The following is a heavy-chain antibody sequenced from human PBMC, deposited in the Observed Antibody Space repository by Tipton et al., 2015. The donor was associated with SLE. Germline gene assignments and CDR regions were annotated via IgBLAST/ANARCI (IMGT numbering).Heavy chain of an antibody. J-gene: IGHJ5*02. D-gene: IGHD2-8*01. CDR3: ASNGDSWFDP. CDR1: GGSISSYY. V-gene: IGHV4-59*01. Sequence: TLSLTCTVSGGSISSYYWSWIRQPPGKGLEWIGYISYSGSTNYNPSLKSRVTISVDTSKNQFSLKLSSVTAADTAVYYCASNGDSWFDPWGQGTLVTVSS. CDR2: ISYSGST.